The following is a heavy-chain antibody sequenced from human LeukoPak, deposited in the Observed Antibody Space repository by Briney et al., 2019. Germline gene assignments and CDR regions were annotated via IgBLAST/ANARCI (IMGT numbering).Heavy chain of an antibody. CDR1: GGSFSGYY. CDR3: ARGSPYYDFWSGYYVSPSYYYYTDV. Sequence: SESLSLTCAVYGGSFSGYYWSWIRQPPGKGLEWIGEINHSGSTNYNPSLKSRVTISVDTSKNQFSLKLSSVTAADTAVYYCARGSPYYDFWSGYYVSPSYYYYTDVWGKGTTVTVSS. CDR2: INHSGST. J-gene: IGHJ6*03. D-gene: IGHD3-3*01. V-gene: IGHV4-34*01.